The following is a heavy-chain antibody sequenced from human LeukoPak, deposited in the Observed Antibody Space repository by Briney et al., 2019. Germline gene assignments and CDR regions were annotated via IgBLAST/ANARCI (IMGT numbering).Heavy chain of an antibody. D-gene: IGHD6-13*01. J-gene: IGHJ5*02. CDR1: GGSISSSSYY. Sequence: PSETLSLTCTVSGGSISSSSYYWGWIRQPPGKGLEWIGYIYYSGSTNYNPSLKSRVTISVDTSKNQFSLKLSSVTAADTAVYYCARPSGGYSSTLNWFDPWGQGTLVTVSS. CDR3: ARPSGGYSSTLNWFDP. CDR2: IYYSGST. V-gene: IGHV4-61*05.